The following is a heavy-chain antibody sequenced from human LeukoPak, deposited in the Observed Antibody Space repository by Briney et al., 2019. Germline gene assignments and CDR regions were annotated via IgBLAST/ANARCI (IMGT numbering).Heavy chain of an antibody. V-gene: IGHV4-34*01. J-gene: IGHJ4*02. CDR1: GGSFSGYY. CDR3: ARQGIAAATGDY. CDR2: INHSGST. Sequence: SETLSLTCAVSGGSFSGYYWSWIRQPPGKGPEWIGEINHSGSTNYNPSLKSRVTISVDTSKNQFSLKLSSVTAADTAVYYCARQGIAAATGDYWGQGTLVTVSS. D-gene: IGHD6-13*01.